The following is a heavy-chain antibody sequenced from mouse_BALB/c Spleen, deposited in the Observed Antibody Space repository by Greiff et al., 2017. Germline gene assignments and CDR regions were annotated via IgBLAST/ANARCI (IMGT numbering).Heavy chain of an antibody. Sequence: EVQRVESGGGLVKPGGSLKLSCAASGFAFSSYDMSWVRQTPEKRLEWVAYISSGGGSTYYPDTVKGRFTISRDNAKNTLYLQMSSLKSEDTAMYYCARDGDLLWLRRTYYYAMDYWGQGTSVTVSS. D-gene: IGHD2-2*01. CDR3: ARDGDLLWLRRTYYYAMDY. V-gene: IGHV5-12-1*01. CDR2: ISSGGGST. J-gene: IGHJ4*01. CDR1: GFAFSSYD.